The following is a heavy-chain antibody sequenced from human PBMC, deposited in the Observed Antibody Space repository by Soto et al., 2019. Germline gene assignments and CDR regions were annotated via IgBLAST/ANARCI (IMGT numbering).Heavy chain of an antibody. J-gene: IGHJ6*02. CDR2: IYYSWST. CDR3: ARQYLYYYRSGNQLRKESYGMGV. V-gene: IGHV4-39*01. Sequence: PSETLSLTCTVSGGSISTSSYYWGWIRQPRGKGLEGIGSIYYSWSTYYTPSLKSQVPISVDGSKHQFSLRLSSVTAADTAVYYCARQYLYYYRSGNQLRKESYGMGVWGQGTTVTVSS. CDR1: GGSISTSSYY. D-gene: IGHD3-10*01.